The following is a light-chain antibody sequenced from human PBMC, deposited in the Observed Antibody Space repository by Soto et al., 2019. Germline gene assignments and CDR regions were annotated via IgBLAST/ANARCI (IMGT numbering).Light chain of an antibody. Sequence: EIVLTQSPGTLTLSPGERATLSCRASQSVRSNYLAWYQQGPGQAPRLPIFAASSRATGIPDRFSGSGSGTDFTLTISRLEPEDFAVYYCQQYSTSPWTFGQGTKVDIK. V-gene: IGKV3-20*01. J-gene: IGKJ1*01. CDR3: QQYSTSPWT. CDR2: AAS. CDR1: QSVRSNY.